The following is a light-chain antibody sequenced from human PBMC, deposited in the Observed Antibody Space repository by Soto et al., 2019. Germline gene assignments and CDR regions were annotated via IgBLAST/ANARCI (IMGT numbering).Light chain of an antibody. CDR1: QSVSSSY. CDR2: GTS. V-gene: IGKV3D-15*01. J-gene: IGKJ5*01. CDR3: QQYNDRPPIT. Sequence: EIVLTQSPGTLSLSPGERATLSCRASQSVSSSYLAWYQHKPGQAPRLLISGTSSRATGIPARFSGSGSGSEFTLTISGLQSEDFAVYYCQQYNDRPPITFGQGTRLENK.